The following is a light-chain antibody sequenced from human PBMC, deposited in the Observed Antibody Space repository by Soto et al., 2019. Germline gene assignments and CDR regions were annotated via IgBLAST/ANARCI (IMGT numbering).Light chain of an antibody. J-gene: IGKJ1*01. CDR2: KAS. CDR3: QQYNSYSWT. V-gene: IGKV1-5*03. Sequence: DLQMTQSPSTLSASVGDTVTITCRASQSFSNWLAWYQQKPGKAPKFLIYKASTLESGVPSRFRRSRSGTEFTLTISSLQPHYFATYYCQQYNSYSWTFGQGTKVEIK. CDR1: QSFSNW.